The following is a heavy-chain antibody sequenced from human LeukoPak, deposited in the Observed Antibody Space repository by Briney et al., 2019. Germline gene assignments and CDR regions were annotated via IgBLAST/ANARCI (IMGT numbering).Heavy chain of an antibody. V-gene: IGHV4-59*01. Sequence: MTSETLSLTCTVSGGSISSYYWSWIRQPPGKGLESIGYIYYSGSTNYNPSLKSRVTISVDTSKNQFSLKLSSVTAADTAVYYCARAGTYYDFWSGYPNWFDPWGQGTLVTVSS. CDR1: GGSISSYY. CDR3: ARAGTYYDFWSGYPNWFDP. CDR2: IYYSGST. J-gene: IGHJ5*02. D-gene: IGHD3-3*01.